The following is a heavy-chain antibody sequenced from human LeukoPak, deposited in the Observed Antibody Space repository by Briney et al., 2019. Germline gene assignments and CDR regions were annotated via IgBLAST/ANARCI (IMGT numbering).Heavy chain of an antibody. CDR1: GGSFSGYY. Sequence: PSETLSLTCAVYGGSFSGYYWGWIRQPPGKGLEWIGEINHSGSTNYNPSLKSRVTISVDTSKNQFSLKLSSVTAADTAVYYCARGKTIFGVVTNNWFDPWGQGTLVTVSS. CDR3: ARGKTIFGVVTNNWFDP. D-gene: IGHD3-3*01. CDR2: INHSGST. V-gene: IGHV4-34*01. J-gene: IGHJ5*02.